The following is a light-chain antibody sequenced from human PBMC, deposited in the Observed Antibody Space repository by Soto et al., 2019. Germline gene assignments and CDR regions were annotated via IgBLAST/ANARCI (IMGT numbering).Light chain of an antibody. CDR1: QDIATY. Sequence: DIQMTQSPSSLSASVVNRVTITCQAIQDIATYLNWYQQKPGKAPNLLIYDASNLETGVPSRFSGGGSGTHFTFTISNLQPEDIATYYCQQYDNLPPTWTFGQGTKVDI. CDR3: QQYDNLPPTWT. CDR2: DAS. J-gene: IGKJ1*01. V-gene: IGKV1-33*01.